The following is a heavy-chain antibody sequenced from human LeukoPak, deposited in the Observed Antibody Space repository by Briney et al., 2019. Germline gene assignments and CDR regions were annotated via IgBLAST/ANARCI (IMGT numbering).Heavy chain of an antibody. CDR1: GLTFSIYA. Sequence: GGSLRLSCAASGLTFSIYAMSWVRQAPGKGLQWVSSITSSGDGTYYADSVRGRFTISRDNSENMLYLQMNSLRVEDTAVYFCARDRPCYYRNNGHYYRRDGGQRGQGTLGPVSS. CDR3: ARDRPCYYRNNGHYYRRDGGQ. D-gene: IGHD3-22*01. V-gene: IGHV3-23*01. CDR2: ITSSGDGT. J-gene: IGHJ4*02.